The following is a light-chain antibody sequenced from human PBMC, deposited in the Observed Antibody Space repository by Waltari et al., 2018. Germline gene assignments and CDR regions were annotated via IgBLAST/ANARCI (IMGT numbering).Light chain of an antibody. J-gene: IGLJ3*02. CDR1: SPNTENNN. V-gene: IGLV1-47*01. Sequence: QSVLTQPPSASGAPGQRVTISWSGSSPNTENNNVHWYQQVPGTAPKNLIYMNDERPSGVPDRFSGSKSGTSASLAISGLRSEDEAHYYCAAWDASLGAWLFGGGTKLTVL. CDR2: MND. CDR3: AAWDASLGAWL.